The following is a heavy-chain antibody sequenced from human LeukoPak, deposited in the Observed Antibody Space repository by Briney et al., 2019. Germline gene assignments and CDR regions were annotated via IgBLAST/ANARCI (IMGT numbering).Heavy chain of an antibody. V-gene: IGHV4-59*01. J-gene: IGHJ4*02. Sequence: PSETLSLTCTVSGGSIATYYWSWIRQPPGKGLEWIGYIYSSGSTNYNPSLKSRVTISADASTNQFSLKLRSVTAADTAVYYCAREAGEYYDSSGPLCFDHWGQGTLVTVSS. CDR3: AREAGEYYDSSGPLCFDH. CDR2: IYSSGST. D-gene: IGHD3-22*01. CDR1: GGSIATYY.